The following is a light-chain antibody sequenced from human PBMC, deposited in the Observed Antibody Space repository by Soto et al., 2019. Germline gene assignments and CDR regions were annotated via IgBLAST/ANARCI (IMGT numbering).Light chain of an antibody. J-gene: IGLJ3*02. V-gene: IGLV1-40*01. Sequence: QSVLTQPPSVSGAPGQRVTISCIGSISNIGAGYDVHWYQQLPGTAPKLLISGNNNRPSGVPDRFSGSKSGTSASLAIAGLQAEDEADYYCQSYDNSLSAVAFGGGTKLTVL. CDR3: QSYDNSLSAVA. CDR2: GNN. CDR1: ISNIGAGYD.